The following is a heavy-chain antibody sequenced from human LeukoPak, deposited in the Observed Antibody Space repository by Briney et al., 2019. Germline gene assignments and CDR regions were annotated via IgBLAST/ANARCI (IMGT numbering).Heavy chain of an antibody. V-gene: IGHV3-7*01. CDR3: ARPGYAFDI. J-gene: IGHJ3*02. CDR2: IKQDGSEK. CDR1: GFTFSSYA. Sequence: GGSLRLSCAASGFTFSSYAMSWVRQAPGRGLEWVANIKQDGSEKYYVDSVKGRFTISRDNAKNSLYLQMNSLRAEDTAVYYCARPGYAFDIWGQGTMVTVSS.